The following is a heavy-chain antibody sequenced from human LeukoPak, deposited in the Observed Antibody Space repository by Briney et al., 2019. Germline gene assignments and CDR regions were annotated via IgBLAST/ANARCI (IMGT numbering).Heavy chain of an antibody. V-gene: IGHV1-18*01. CDR3: ARIHSIVVVPAPDWGESDY. D-gene: IGHD2-2*01. J-gene: IGHJ4*02. Sequence: ASVKVSCKASGYTFTSYGISWVRQAPGQGLEWMGWISAYNGNTNYAQKLQGRVTMTTDTSTSAAYMELRSLRSDDTAVYYCARIHSIVVVPAPDWGESDYWGQGTLVTVSS. CDR1: GYTFTSYG. CDR2: ISAYNGNT.